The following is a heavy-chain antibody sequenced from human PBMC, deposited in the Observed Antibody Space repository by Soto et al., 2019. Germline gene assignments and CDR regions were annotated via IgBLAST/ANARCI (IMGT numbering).Heavy chain of an antibody. J-gene: IGHJ4*02. Sequence: QVQLVQSGAEVKKPGSSVKVSCKASGGSFSSYGYSWVRQAPGQGLEWMGGIIPIFGTANYAQRFQGRVTITADESTSTAYMELSSLRSDDTAVYWCARGGDVEYWDQGTLVTVSS. CDR2: IIPIFGTA. D-gene: IGHD3-16*01. CDR1: GGSFSSYG. V-gene: IGHV1-69*01. CDR3: ARGGDVEY.